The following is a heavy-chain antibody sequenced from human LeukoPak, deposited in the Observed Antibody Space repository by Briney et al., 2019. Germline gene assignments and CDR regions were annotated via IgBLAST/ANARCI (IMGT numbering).Heavy chain of an antibody. D-gene: IGHD6-13*01. CDR1: GFTFSSYG. CDR2: IRYDGSNK. J-gene: IGHJ6*02. CDR3: AKDEWVAAAGPALTWYYYGMDV. V-gene: IGHV3-30*02. Sequence: GGSLRLSCAASGFTFSSYGMHWVRQAPGKGLEWVAFIRYDGSNKYYADSVKGRFTISRDNSKNTLYLQMNSLRAEDTAVYYCAKDEWVAAAGPALTWYYYGMDVWGQGTTVTVSS.